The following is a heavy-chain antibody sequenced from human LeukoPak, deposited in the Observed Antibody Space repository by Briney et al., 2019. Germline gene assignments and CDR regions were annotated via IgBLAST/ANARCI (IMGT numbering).Heavy chain of an antibody. CDR2: ISGSGGST. V-gene: IGHV3-23*01. CDR1: GFIFNSYA. D-gene: IGHD3-10*01. J-gene: IGHJ6*02. Sequence: GGSLRLSCVASGFIFNSYAMNWVRQAPGKGLEWVSAISGSGGSTYYADSVKGRFTISRDNSKNTLYLQMNSLRAEDTAVYYCAKDRGDGSGMDVWGQGTTVTVSS. CDR3: AKDRGDGSGMDV.